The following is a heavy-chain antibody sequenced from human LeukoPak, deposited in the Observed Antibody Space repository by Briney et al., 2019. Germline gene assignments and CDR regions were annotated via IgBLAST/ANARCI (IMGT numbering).Heavy chain of an antibody. J-gene: IGHJ4*02. D-gene: IGHD3-3*01. V-gene: IGHV4-34*01. Sequence: SETLSLACAVYGGSFSGYYWSWIRQPPGKGLEWIGEINHSGSTNYNPSLKSRVTISVDTSKNQFSLKLSSVTAADTAVYYCARKKDCDFWSGYYNYFDYWGQGTLVTVSS. CDR3: ARKKDCDFWSGYYNYFDY. CDR1: GGSFSGYY. CDR2: INHSGST.